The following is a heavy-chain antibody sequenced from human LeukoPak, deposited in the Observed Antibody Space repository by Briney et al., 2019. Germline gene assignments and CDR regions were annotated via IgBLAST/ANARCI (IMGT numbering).Heavy chain of an antibody. CDR1: GGSISSGDYY. Sequence: SETLSFTCTVSGGSISSGDYYWSWIRQPPGKGLEWIGYIYYSGSTYYNPSLKSRVTISVDTSKNQFSLKLSSVTAADTAVCYCARCYGSYWYFDLWGRGTLVTVSS. J-gene: IGHJ2*01. D-gene: IGHD4-17*01. V-gene: IGHV4-30-4*01. CDR3: ARCYGSYWYFDL. CDR2: IYYSGST.